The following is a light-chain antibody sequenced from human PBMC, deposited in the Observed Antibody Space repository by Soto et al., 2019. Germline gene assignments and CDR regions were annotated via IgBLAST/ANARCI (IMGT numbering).Light chain of an antibody. CDR1: QSVFNNH. Sequence: EIVLTQNPGTLSLSPGERATLSCRASQSVFNNHIGWYQQKPGQAPRRLIFGASFRATGIPDRFSGSGSGTDFTLTISRLEPEDFAVYYCQQYGSSPTTFGQGTKVDIK. CDR2: GAS. V-gene: IGKV3-20*01. J-gene: IGKJ1*01. CDR3: QQYGSSPTT.